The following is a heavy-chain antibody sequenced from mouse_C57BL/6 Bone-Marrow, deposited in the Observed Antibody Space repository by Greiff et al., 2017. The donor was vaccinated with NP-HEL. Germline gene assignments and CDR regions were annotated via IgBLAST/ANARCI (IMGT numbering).Heavy chain of an antibody. D-gene: IGHD2-1*01. CDR3: ARNYGNYEGYYAMDY. CDR2: IDPEDGET. J-gene: IGHJ4*01. Sequence: VQLKESGAELVKPGASVKLSCTASGFNIKDYYMHWVKQRTEQGLEWIGRIDPEDGETKYAPKFQGKATITADTSSNTAYLQLSSLTSEDTAVYYCARNYGNYEGYYAMDYWGQGTSVTVSS. V-gene: IGHV14-2*01. CDR1: GFNIKDYY.